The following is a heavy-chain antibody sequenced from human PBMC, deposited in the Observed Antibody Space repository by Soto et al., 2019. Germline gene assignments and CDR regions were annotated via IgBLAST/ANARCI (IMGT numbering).Heavy chain of an antibody. CDR3: ARDPVAVAGPYYYGMDV. D-gene: IGHD6-19*01. CDR1: GYTFTSYG. Sequence: GASVKVSCKASGYTFTSYGISWVRQAPGQGLDWMGWISAYNGNTNYAQKLQGRVTMTTDTSTSTAYMELRSLRSDDTAVYYCARDPVAVAGPYYYGMDVWGQGTTVTVSS. J-gene: IGHJ6*02. V-gene: IGHV1-18*01. CDR2: ISAYNGNT.